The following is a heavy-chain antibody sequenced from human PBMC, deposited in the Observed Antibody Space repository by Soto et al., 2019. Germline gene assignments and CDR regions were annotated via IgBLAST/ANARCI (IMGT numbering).Heavy chain of an antibody. Sequence: QAQLVQSGAEVKKPGASVKVSCKTSGYTFTTFGVSWLRQAPGQGLEWMGWILTSSGATLYAQTFQGRITMTTDTSTSTADMELGSLRSDDTAVYYCVRDPTGGADWFDPWGQGTLVTVSS. CDR3: VRDPTGGADWFDP. CDR2: ILTSSGAT. D-gene: IGHD3-16*01. V-gene: IGHV1-18*01. CDR1: GYTFTTFG. J-gene: IGHJ5*02.